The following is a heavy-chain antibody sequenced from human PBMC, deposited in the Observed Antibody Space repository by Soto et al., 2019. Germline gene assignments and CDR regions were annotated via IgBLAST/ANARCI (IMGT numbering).Heavy chain of an antibody. Sequence: ASVKVSCKVSGYTLTELSMHWVRQAPGKGLEWMGGFDPEDADTIYAQKFQGRVTMTEDTSTDTAYMELSNLRSEDTAVYYCATLKSDLGLSGNYFNYFDYWGQGTLVTVSS. V-gene: IGHV1-24*01. CDR2: FDPEDADT. CDR1: GYTLTELS. J-gene: IGHJ4*02. CDR3: ATLKSDLGLSGNYFNYFDY. D-gene: IGHD3-10*01.